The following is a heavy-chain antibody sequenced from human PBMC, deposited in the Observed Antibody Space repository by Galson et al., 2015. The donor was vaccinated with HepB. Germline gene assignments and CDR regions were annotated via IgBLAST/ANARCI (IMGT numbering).Heavy chain of an antibody. D-gene: IGHD4-17*01. J-gene: IGHJ3*02. CDR2: VIPIFETT. CDR1: GGTFSSYG. Sequence: SVKVSCKASGGTFSSYGFSWVRQAPGQGLEWLGGVIPIFETTNYAQKFQGRVTISTDESTRTTYMELGSLRSEDTAVYYCATPYGDNTGGAFDIWGQGTMVTVSS. V-gene: IGHV1-69*05. CDR3: ATPYGDNTGGAFDI.